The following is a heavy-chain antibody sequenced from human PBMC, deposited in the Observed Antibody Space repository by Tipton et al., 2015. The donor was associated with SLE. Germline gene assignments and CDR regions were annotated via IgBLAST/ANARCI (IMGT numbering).Heavy chain of an antibody. J-gene: IGHJ4*02. V-gene: IGHV4-4*01. CDR1: GGSVNSGNW. Sequence: TLSLTCVVSGGSVNSGNWWIWVRQPPGKGLEFIGEIFHSGSTNYNPSLRGRVTISLDTSRIQFSLRLSSVTAADTAVYFCARWEVGYTTNWERFDCWGQGTLVTVSS. CDR3: ARWEVGYTTNWERFDC. CDR2: IFHSGST. D-gene: IGHD1-1*01.